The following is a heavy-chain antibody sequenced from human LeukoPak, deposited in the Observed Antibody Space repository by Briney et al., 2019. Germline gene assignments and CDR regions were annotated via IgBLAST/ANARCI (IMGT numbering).Heavy chain of an antibody. D-gene: IGHD3-22*01. Sequence: GRSLRLSCAASGFTFSTYSRNWVRQAPGKGLEWVAYISSSSSSIYYADSVKGRFTISRDNAKNSLYLQISSLRAEDTAVYYCARQNGADYYYYFDSWGQGTPVTVSS. V-gene: IGHV3-48*01. CDR2: ISSSSSSI. CDR1: GFTFSTYS. J-gene: IGHJ4*02. CDR3: ARQNGADYYYYFDS.